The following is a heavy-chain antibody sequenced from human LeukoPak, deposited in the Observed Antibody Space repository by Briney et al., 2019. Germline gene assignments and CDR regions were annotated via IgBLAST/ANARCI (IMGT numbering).Heavy chain of an antibody. V-gene: IGHV5-51*03. CDR1: GYNFSNYW. Sequence: GESLKISCKGFGYNFSNYWIGWVRQMPGKGLEWMGLIHPGDSSTRYSPSLQGQVTILSDKSINTAYLQWSSLKASDTAMYYCARRQCSGGSCYYFDSWGQGTLVTVSS. D-gene: IGHD2-15*01. CDR2: IHPGDSST. J-gene: IGHJ4*02. CDR3: ARRQCSGGSCYYFDS.